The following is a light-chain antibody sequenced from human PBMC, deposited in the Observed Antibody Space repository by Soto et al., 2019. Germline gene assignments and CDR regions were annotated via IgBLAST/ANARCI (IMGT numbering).Light chain of an antibody. J-gene: IGLJ2*01. CDR1: SSDVGGYNY. CDR2: EVS. CDR3: SSFEASNNLL. V-gene: IGLV2-8*01. Sequence: QSVLTQPPSASGSPGQSVTISCTGTSSDVGGYNYVSWYQQHPGKAPKLMIYEVSKRPSGVPDRFSGSKSGNTASLTVSGLQVEDEADYYCSSFEASNNLLFGGGTTVNVL.